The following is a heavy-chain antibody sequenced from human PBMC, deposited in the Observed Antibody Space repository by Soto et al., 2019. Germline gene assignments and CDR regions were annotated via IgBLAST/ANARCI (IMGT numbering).Heavy chain of an antibody. V-gene: IGHV3-30*18. CDR2: TSSDGSSK. D-gene: IGHD6-19*01. CDR3: AKDLYGSGWYNYFDP. Sequence: QVQLVESGGGVVLPGKSLRLSCAASGFIFSTYGMHWVRQAPGKGLEWVTMTSSDGSSKYYADSVKGRFTISRDNSRNTLYSEMNSLRPEDTAVYYCAKDLYGSGWYNYFDPWGQGTLVTVSS. CDR1: GFIFSTYG. J-gene: IGHJ5*02.